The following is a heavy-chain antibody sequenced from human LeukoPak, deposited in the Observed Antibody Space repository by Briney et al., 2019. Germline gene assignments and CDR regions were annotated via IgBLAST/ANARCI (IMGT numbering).Heavy chain of an antibody. Sequence: GASVKVSCKASGYTFTSYYMHWVRQAPGQGLEWMGIINPSGGSTSYAQKFKGRVTMTRDMSTSTVYMELSSLRSEDTAAYYCARDLYGGKLDYWGQGTLVTVSS. D-gene: IGHD4-23*01. CDR2: INPSGGST. CDR1: GYTFTSYY. J-gene: IGHJ4*02. CDR3: ARDLYGGKLDY. V-gene: IGHV1-46*01.